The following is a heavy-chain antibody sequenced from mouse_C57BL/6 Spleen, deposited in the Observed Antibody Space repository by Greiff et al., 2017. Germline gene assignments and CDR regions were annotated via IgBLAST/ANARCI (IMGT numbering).Heavy chain of an antibody. J-gene: IGHJ3*01. Sequence: DVQLVESGEGLVKPGGSLKLSCAASGFTFSSYAMSWVRQTPEKRLEWVAYISSGGDYIYYADTVKGRFTISRDNARNTLYLQMSSLKSEDTAMYYCTRDAGGAWFAYWGQGTLVTVSA. D-gene: IGHD4-1*01. CDR1: GFTFSSYA. CDR3: TRDAGGAWFAY. CDR2: ISSGGDYI. V-gene: IGHV5-9-1*02.